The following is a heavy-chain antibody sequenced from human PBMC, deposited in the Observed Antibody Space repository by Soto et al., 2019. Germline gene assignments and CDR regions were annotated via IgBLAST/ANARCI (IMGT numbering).Heavy chain of an antibody. CDR1: GGSISSGDYY. CDR2: IYYSGST. Sequence: SETLSLTCTVSGGSISSGDYYWSWIRQPPGKGLEWIGYIYYSGSTYYNPSLKSRVTISVDTSKNQSSLKLSSVTAADTAVYYCARGLIYYDSSGYFFDYWGQGTLVTVSS. D-gene: IGHD3-22*01. V-gene: IGHV4-30-4*01. CDR3: ARGLIYYDSSGYFFDY. J-gene: IGHJ4*02.